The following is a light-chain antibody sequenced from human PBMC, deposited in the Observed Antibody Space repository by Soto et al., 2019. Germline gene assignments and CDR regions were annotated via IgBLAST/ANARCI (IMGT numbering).Light chain of an antibody. J-gene: IGKJ4*01. V-gene: IGKV1-33*01. CDR2: DAS. CDR1: QDISKS. Sequence: DIQMTQSPSSLSASVGDRVTITCQATQDISKSLNWYQQKPGKAPKLLIYDASSLEAGVPSRFSGSGSGTDFTFTISSLQPEDIATYYCQQYDNPSLTFGGGTKVEIK. CDR3: QQYDNPSLT.